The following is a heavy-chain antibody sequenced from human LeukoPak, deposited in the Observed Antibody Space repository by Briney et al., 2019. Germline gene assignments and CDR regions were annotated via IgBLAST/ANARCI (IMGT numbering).Heavy chain of an antibody. CDR2: IYYTGST. CDR1: GGSISTYY. CDR3: ARGSWYDIIDY. V-gene: IGHV4-59*08. D-gene: IGHD6-13*01. J-gene: IGHJ4*02. Sequence: PSETLSLTYTVSGGSISTYYWSWIRQPPGKGLEWIGNIYYTGSTIYNPSLKSRVTISVDTSKNQFSLKLSSVTAADTAVYYCARGSWYDIIDYWGQGTLVTVSS.